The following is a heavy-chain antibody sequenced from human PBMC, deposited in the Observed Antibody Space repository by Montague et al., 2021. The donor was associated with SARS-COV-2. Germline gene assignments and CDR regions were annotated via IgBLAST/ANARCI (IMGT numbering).Heavy chain of an antibody. J-gene: IGHJ4*02. D-gene: IGHD3-22*01. CDR3: ARGRDGYYHRSALFDY. CDR2: IYYSGST. V-gene: IGHV4-59*01. CDR1: GGSISSYC. Sequence: SETLSLTCTVSGGSISSYCWSWIRQPPGKGLEWIGYIYYSGSTNYNPSLKGRVTISVDTSKNQFSLKLTSVIAADTAVYYCARGRDGYYHRSALFDYWGQGTLVTVSS.